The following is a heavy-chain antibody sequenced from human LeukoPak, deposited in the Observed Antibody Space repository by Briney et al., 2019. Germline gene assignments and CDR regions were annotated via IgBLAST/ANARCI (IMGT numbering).Heavy chain of an antibody. Sequence: WETLSLTCAVYGGSFSGYYWSWIRQPPGKGLEWIGEINHSGSTNYNPSLKSRVTISVDTSKNQFYLKLSSVTAADTAVYYCARGGISHWFDPWGQGTLVTVSS. CDR3: ARGGISHWFDP. CDR2: INHSGST. J-gene: IGHJ5*02. D-gene: IGHD1-14*01. CDR1: GGSFSGYY. V-gene: IGHV4-34*01.